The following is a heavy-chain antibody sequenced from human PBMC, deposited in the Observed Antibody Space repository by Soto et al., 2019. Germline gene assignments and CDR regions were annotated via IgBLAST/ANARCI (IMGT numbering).Heavy chain of an antibody. CDR1: GGTFGNYA. CDR3: AKDGGKDGYFGNWFDP. J-gene: IGHJ5*02. CDR2: IIPIFGST. V-gene: IGHV1-69*13. D-gene: IGHD5-18*01. Sequence: SVKVSCKASGGTFGNYAITWVRQAPGQGLEWLGRIIPIFGSTNFAQKFQGRVTLTADESTTTVYMELSSLRSDDTAVYYCAKDGGKDGYFGNWFDPRAQRTLVTVSS.